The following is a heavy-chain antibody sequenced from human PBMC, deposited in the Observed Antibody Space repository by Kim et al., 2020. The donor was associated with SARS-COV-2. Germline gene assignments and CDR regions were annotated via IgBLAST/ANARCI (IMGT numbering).Heavy chain of an antibody. CDR3: AVPKSYHIRKGYDAFDI. J-gene: IGHJ3*02. CDR2: ISWNSGSI. Sequence: GGSLRLSCAASGFTFDDYAMHWVRQAPGKGLEWVSGISWNSGSIRYADSVKGRFTISRDNAKNSLYLQMNSLRAEDTALYYCAVPKSYHIRKGYDAFDIWGQGTMVTVSS. CDR1: GFTFDDYA. V-gene: IGHV3-9*01. D-gene: IGHD2-2*01.